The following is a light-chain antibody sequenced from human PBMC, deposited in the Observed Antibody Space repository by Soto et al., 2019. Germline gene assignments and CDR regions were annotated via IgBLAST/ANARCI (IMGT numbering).Light chain of an antibody. CDR3: QQYYNWPYT. Sequence: EIVMTQCPATVSVSPGEGATLSCRASQSVTSNLAWYQQQPGQAPRLLIYGTSTRATGIPARLSGSGSGTEFTLTISSLQSEDFAVYYCQQYYNWPYTFGQGIKLEIK. J-gene: IGKJ2*01. CDR2: GTS. V-gene: IGKV3-15*01. CDR1: QSVTSN.